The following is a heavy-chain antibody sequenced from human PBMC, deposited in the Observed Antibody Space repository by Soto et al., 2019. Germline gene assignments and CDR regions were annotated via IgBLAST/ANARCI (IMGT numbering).Heavy chain of an antibody. Sequence: PSETLSLTCTVSGGSISSGGYYWSWIRQHPGKGLEWIGYIYYSGSTYYNPSLKSRVTISVDTSKNQFSLKPSSVTAADTAVYYCARARVDIVATIGFDPWGQGTLVTVSS. D-gene: IGHD5-12*01. CDR2: IYYSGST. CDR3: ARARVDIVATIGFDP. J-gene: IGHJ5*02. CDR1: GGSISSGGYY. V-gene: IGHV4-31*03.